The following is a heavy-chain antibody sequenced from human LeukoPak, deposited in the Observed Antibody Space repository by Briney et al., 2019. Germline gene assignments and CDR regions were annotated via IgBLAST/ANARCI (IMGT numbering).Heavy chain of an antibody. D-gene: IGHD3-10*01. CDR3: ASLYVRGSGSPLGY. Sequence: GSLRLSCAASGFSFRNYDMSWVRQPPGKGLEWIGSFYYSGSTYYNPSLKSRITISADTSKNQFSLNVSSVTAADTAVYYCASLYVRGSGSPLGYWGQGTLVTVSS. CDR1: GFSFRNYD. J-gene: IGHJ4*02. CDR2: FYYSGST. V-gene: IGHV4-39*07.